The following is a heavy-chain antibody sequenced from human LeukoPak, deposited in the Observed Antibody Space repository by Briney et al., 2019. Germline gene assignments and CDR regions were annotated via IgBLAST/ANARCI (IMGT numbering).Heavy chain of an antibody. D-gene: IGHD5-18*01. CDR1: GGSISSRSFY. J-gene: IGHJ4*02. Sequence: SETLSLTCTVSGGSISSRSFYWGWIRQPPGKVLGWIGSIYYSGSTYYNPSLKSRVTISVDTSKNQFSLKLSTVTAADTAVYYCARLGYSYGPFDYWGQGTLVTVSS. CDR3: ARLGYSYGPFDY. V-gene: IGHV4-39*07. CDR2: IYYSGST.